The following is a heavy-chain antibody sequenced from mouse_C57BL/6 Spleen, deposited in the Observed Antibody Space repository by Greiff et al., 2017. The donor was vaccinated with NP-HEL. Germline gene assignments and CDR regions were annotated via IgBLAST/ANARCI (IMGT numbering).Heavy chain of an antibody. V-gene: IGHV1-76*01. J-gene: IGHJ2*01. CDR1: GYTFTDYY. CDR3: ARTATGTAFDY. Sequence: VKLQQSGAELVRPGASVKLSCKASGYTFTDYYINWVKQRPGQGLEWIARIYPGSGNTYYNEKLKGKATLTAEKSSSTAYMQLSSLTSEDSAVYFCARTATGTAFDYWGQGTTLTVSS. CDR2: IYPGSGNT. D-gene: IGHD4-1*02.